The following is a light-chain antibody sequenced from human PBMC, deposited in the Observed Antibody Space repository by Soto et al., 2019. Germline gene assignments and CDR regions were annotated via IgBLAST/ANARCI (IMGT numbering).Light chain of an antibody. CDR2: EVS. CDR3: RSYTSSSTYV. CDR1: SSDVGGYNY. V-gene: IGLV2-14*01. J-gene: IGLJ1*01. Sequence: QSVLTQPASVSGSPGQSITISCTGTSSDVGGYNYVSWYQQHPGKAPKLMIYEVSNRPSGVSTRFSGSKSGNTASLTISGLQAEDEADYYCRSYTSSSTYVFGTGTKVTVL.